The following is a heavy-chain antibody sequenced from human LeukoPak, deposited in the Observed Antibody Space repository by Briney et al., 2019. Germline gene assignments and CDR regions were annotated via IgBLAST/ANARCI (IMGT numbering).Heavy chain of an antibody. Sequence: GESLKISCKGSGYSFATYWIAWVRQMPGKGLEWMGIIYPGDSDTRYSPSFQGQVTISADKSINTAYLQWSSLKASDTAMYYCARLLRNIAARVYYFDYWGQGTLVTVSS. J-gene: IGHJ4*02. CDR1: GYSFATYW. CDR3: ARLLRNIAARVYYFDY. D-gene: IGHD6-6*01. CDR2: IYPGDSDT. V-gene: IGHV5-51*01.